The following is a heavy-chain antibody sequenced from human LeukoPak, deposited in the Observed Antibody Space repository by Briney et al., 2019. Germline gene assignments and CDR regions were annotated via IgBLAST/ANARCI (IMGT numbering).Heavy chain of an antibody. CDR2: IYSGGST. CDR1: GFTVSSNS. Sequence: GGSLRLSCTVSGFTVSSNSMSWVRQAPGKGLEWVSIIYSGGSTFYADSVKGRFTISRDNSKNTLYLQMNSLRAEDTAVYYCARGGSYLSAFDIWGQGTMVTVSS. CDR3: ARGGSYLSAFDI. V-gene: IGHV3-53*01. J-gene: IGHJ3*02. D-gene: IGHD1-26*01.